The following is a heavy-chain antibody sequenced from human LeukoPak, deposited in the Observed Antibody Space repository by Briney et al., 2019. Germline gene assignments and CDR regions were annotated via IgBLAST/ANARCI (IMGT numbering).Heavy chain of an antibody. Sequence: SGGSLRLSCAASGFTFSSYGMHWVRQAPGKGLEWVAVIWYDGSNKYYADSVKGRFTISRDNSKNTLYLQMNSLRVEDTAVYYCAREEYSTSFDYWGQGTLVTVSP. CDR2: IWYDGSNK. CDR1: GFTFSSYG. J-gene: IGHJ4*02. CDR3: AREEYSTSFDY. D-gene: IGHD6-6*01. V-gene: IGHV3-33*01.